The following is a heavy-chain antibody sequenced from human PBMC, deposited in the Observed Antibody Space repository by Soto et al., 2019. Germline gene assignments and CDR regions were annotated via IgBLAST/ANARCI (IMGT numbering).Heavy chain of an antibody. V-gene: IGHV4-34*01. CDR3: ARGRKVYTSTSYVD. D-gene: IGHD6-13*01. CDR2: INHSGST. Sequence: QVQLQQWGAGLLKPSETLSLTCAVYGVSFSGFSWSWIRQPPGKGREWIGEINHSGSTNYNPSFKSRVTIAEDTAKNQFSLKLSSVTAADTAVYYCARGRKVYTSTSYVDWGQGTLVTVSS. J-gene: IGHJ4*02. CDR1: GVSFSGFS.